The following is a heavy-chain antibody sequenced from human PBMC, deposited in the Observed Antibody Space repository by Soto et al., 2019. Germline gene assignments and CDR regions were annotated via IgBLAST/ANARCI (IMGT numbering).Heavy chain of an antibody. CDR1: GFSLGTFV. J-gene: IGHJ4*02. CDR3: AKNGQWLATPPEA. V-gene: IGHV3-23*01. Sequence: GSLRLSCAASGFSLGTFVMTWFRKAPGGGLEWVASITDSGYTASYAETVEGRFTVSRDNSKNKLHLQMNDLRAEDTATYYCAKNGQWLATPPEAWGQGTLVTVSS. CDR2: ITDSGYTA. D-gene: IGHD6-19*01.